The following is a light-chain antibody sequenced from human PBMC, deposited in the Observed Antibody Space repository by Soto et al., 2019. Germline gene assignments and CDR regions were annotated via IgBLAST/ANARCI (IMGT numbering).Light chain of an antibody. CDR2: GAS. Sequence: EIVLTQSPGSLSLSPGQRATLSCRASQSVDTTFFAWYQKKPGQAPRLLIYGASKRATGIPERFSGSGSGTDFTLIISRLDPEDFAVYDCQQYMSSVTFGQGTKVEIK. J-gene: IGKJ1*01. CDR1: QSVDTTF. CDR3: QQYMSSVT. V-gene: IGKV3-20*01.